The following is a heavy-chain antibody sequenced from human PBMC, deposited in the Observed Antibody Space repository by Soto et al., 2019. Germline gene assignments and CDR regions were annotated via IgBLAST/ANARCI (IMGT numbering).Heavy chain of an antibody. CDR1: GYPFTGYY. Sequence: XSVKVSCKASGYPFTGYYMHWVRQAPGQGLEWMGWINPNSGGTNYAQKFQGRVTMTRDTSISTAYMELSRLRSDDTAVYYCARDLVHLLVGAPYGMDVWGQGTTVTVSS. CDR2: INPNSGGT. V-gene: IGHV1-2*02. D-gene: IGHD1-26*01. J-gene: IGHJ6*02. CDR3: ARDLVHLLVGAPYGMDV.